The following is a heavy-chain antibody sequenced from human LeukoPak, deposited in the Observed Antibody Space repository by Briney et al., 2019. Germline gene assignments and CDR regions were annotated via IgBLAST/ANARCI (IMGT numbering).Heavy chain of an antibody. Sequence: ASVKVSCKASGYTFTGYFMHWVRQAPGQGLEWMGWINPNSGGTNYAQKFQGRVTMTRDTPISTAYMELSRLRSDDTAVYYCASSIVYCSSTSCYFNWGQGNLVTVSS. CDR3: ASSIVYCSSTSCYFN. CDR2: INPNSGGT. D-gene: IGHD2-2*01. CDR1: GYTFTGYF. V-gene: IGHV1-2*02. J-gene: IGHJ4*02.